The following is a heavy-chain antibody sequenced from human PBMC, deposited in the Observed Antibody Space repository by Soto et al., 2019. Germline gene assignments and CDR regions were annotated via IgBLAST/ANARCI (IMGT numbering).Heavy chain of an antibody. V-gene: IGHV3-30*03. CDR3: APWIGAFDY. CDR1: GFTFSSYG. J-gene: IGHJ4*02. D-gene: IGHD2-2*03. Sequence: QVQLVESGGGVVQPGRSLRLSCAASGFTFSSYGMHWVRQAPGKGLEWVAVISYDGSNKYYADSVKGRFTSSRDNSKNTRYLQLNGLRAEDMAVYYCAPWIGAFDYWGQGTLVTVSS. CDR2: ISYDGSNK.